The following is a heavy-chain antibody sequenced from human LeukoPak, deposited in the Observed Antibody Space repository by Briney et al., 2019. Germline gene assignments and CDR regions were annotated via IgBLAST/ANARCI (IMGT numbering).Heavy chain of an antibody. Sequence: GGSLRLSCAASGFTFSSYAMSWVRQAPGKGLEWVAMISYDGSNTYYADSVKGRFTISRDNSKNTLYLQMNSLRAEDTAVYYCANENYYGSGSYADHWGQGTLVTVSS. J-gene: IGHJ4*02. CDR3: ANENYYGSGSYADH. CDR2: ISYDGSNT. CDR1: GFTFSSYA. D-gene: IGHD3-10*01. V-gene: IGHV3-30*18.